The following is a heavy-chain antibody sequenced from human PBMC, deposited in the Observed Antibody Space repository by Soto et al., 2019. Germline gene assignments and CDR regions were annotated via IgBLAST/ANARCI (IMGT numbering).Heavy chain of an antibody. CDR1: GFTFSSYE. J-gene: IGHJ4*02. CDR2: ISSSGSTI. D-gene: IGHD3-22*01. V-gene: IGHV3-48*03. Sequence: VRLSCAASGFTFSSYEMNWVRQAPGKGLEWVSYISSSGSTIYYADSVKGRFTISRDNAKNSLYLQMNSLRAEDTAVYYCAITWYYYDSSGYYTFDYWGQGTLVTISS. CDR3: AITWYYYDSSGYYTFDY.